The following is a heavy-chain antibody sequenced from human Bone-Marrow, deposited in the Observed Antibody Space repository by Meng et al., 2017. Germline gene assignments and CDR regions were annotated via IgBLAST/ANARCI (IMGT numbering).Heavy chain of an antibody. Sequence: QVQLQESGPGLVKPSQTLSLTCTVSGGSISSGGYYWSWIRQHPGKGLEWIGYIYHSGSTYYNPSLKSRVTISVDTSKNQFPLKLSSVTAADTAVYYCARDRNDYGSHYFDYWGQGTLVTVSS. CDR3: ARDRNDYGSHYFDY. CDR2: IYHSGST. CDR1: GGSISSGGYY. J-gene: IGHJ4*02. D-gene: IGHD4-17*01. V-gene: IGHV4-31*03.